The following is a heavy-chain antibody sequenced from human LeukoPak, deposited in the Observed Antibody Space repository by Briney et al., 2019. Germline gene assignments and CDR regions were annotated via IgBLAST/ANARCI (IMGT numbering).Heavy chain of an antibody. D-gene: IGHD2-15*01. J-gene: IGHJ5*02. CDR3: ARPQRATIAAKWFDP. Sequence: ESGPTLVNPTQTLTLTCTFSGFSLTATGMRVSWIRQPPGRALEWLARIDWDDDKFYSTSLKTRLTISKDTSKNQVVLTMTSIEPVDTATNYRARPQRATIAAKWFDPWGQGNLVTVSS. V-gene: IGHV2-70*04. CDR1: GFSLTATGMR. CDR2: IDWDDDK.